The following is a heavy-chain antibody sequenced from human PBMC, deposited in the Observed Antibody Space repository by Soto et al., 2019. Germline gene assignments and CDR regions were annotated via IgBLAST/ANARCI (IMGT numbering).Heavy chain of an antibody. Sequence: GGSLRLSCAASGFTFSSYGMHWVRQAPGKGLEWVAVISYDGSNKYYADSVKGRFTISRDNSKNTLYLQMNSLRAEDTAVYYCAEAVGSSSPGYYYGMDVWGQGTTVTVSS. V-gene: IGHV3-30*18. CDR3: AEAVGSSSPGYYYGMDV. J-gene: IGHJ6*02. CDR2: ISYDGSNK. D-gene: IGHD6-6*01. CDR1: GFTFSSYG.